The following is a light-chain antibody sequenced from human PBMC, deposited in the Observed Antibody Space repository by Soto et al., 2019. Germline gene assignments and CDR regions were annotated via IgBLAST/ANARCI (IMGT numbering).Light chain of an antibody. CDR2: KAS. J-gene: IGKJ2*01. CDR3: QQYNSYPYT. CDR1: QSINSW. V-gene: IGKV1-5*03. Sequence: DLQMTQSPSTLSASVGDRVTITCRASQSINSWLAWYQQKPGKAPKVLIYKASNLESGVPSRFSGSGSGTEFTVTISSLQPDDFATYYCQQYNSYPYTFGQGTKLEIK.